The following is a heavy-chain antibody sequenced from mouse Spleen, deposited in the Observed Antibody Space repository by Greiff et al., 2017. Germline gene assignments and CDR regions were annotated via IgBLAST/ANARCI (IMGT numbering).Heavy chain of an antibody. CDR2: ISSGGSYT. CDR1: GFTFSSYA. CDR3: ARQYDYDGGMAMDY. J-gene: IGHJ4*01. V-gene: IGHV5-9-3*01. D-gene: IGHD2-4*01. Sequence: EVKLMESGGGLVKPGGSLKLSCAASGFTFSSYAMSWVRQTPEKRLEWVATISSGGSYTYYPDSVKGRFTISRDNAKNTLYLQMSSLRSEDTAMYYCARQYDYDGGMAMDYWGQGTSVTVSS.